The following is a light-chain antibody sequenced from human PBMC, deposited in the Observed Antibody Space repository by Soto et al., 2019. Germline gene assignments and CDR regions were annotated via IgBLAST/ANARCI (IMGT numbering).Light chain of an antibody. J-gene: IGLJ1*01. V-gene: IGLV2-14*01. Sequence: QSVLTQPASVSGSPGQSITISCTGTSSDVGGYDYVSWYQQHPGKVPKFLIYEVTNRPSGVSHRFSGSKSGNTTSVTISGLQAEDEADYYCTSYTSGSTYVFGTGTKVPV. CDR1: SSDVGGYDY. CDR3: TSYTSGSTYV. CDR2: EVT.